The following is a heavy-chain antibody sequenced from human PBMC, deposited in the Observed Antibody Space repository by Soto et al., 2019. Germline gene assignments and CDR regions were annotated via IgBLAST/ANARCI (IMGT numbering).Heavy chain of an antibody. V-gene: IGHV3-53*01. D-gene: IGHD3-22*01. J-gene: IGHJ4*02. Sequence: GESVILSCAASGFTVSSNYMIWVLQAPGNGLEWVSVIYSGGSTYYADSVKGRFTISRDNSKNTLYLQMNSLRAEDTAVYYCARDSLFNYYDSSGYYHPQADWGQGTLVTVSS. CDR2: IYSGGST. CDR1: GFTVSSNY. CDR3: ARDSLFNYYDSSGYYHPQAD.